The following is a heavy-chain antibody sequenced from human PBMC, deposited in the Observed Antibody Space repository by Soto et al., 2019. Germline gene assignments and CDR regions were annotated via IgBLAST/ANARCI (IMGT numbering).Heavy chain of an antibody. V-gene: IGHV3-74*01. Sequence: EVQLVESGGGLVQPGGSLRLSCAASGFTFSNYWMHWVRQGPGKGLVWVARINSDASTTTYADSVKGRFTISRDNAKNPLHLQMNSLRAEDTAVYYCARGDRYGGAEYFQHWGQGTLVTVSS. J-gene: IGHJ1*01. CDR1: GFTFSNYW. D-gene: IGHD4-17*01. CDR3: ARGDRYGGAEYFQH. CDR2: INSDASTT.